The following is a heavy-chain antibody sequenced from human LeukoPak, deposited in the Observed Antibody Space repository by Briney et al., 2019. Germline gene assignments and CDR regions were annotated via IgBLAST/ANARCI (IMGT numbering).Heavy chain of an antibody. CDR1: GFTFSNYG. D-gene: IGHD2-2*01. V-gene: IGHV3-23*01. CDR2: ISGSGVTT. J-gene: IGHJ4*02. CDR3: SKWKAIVLVPAARSPIDY. Sequence: GGSLRLSCAASGFTFSNYGMSWVRQAPGKGLEWVSAISGSGVTTYYADSVKGRFTISRDNPKHTLYLQMNSLRAEDTAVYYCSKWKAIVLVPAARSPIDYWGQGTLVTVSS.